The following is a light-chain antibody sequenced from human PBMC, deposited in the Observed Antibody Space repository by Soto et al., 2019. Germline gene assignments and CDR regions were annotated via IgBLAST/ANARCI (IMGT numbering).Light chain of an antibody. Sequence: GDRVTITCRASQGINAWLAWYQQKPGKAPKLLIYDVSTLASGVPSRFSGSASGTEFTLTISNLESDDFASYYCQQYHRYSTFGQGTRVDIK. CDR2: DVS. J-gene: IGKJ1*01. CDR1: QGINAW. CDR3: QQYHRYST. V-gene: IGKV1-5*01.